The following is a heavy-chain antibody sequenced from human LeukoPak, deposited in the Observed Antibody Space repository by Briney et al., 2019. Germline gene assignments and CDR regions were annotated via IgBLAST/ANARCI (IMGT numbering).Heavy chain of an antibody. CDR3: ARDKEVGAATAFDI. Sequence: GGSLRLSCAASGFTFDDYGMSWVRQAPGKGLEWVSGINWNGGSTGYADSVKGRFTISRDNAKNSLYLQMNSLRAEDTTLYYCARDKEVGAATAFDIWGQGTMVTVSS. CDR1: GFTFDDYG. V-gene: IGHV3-20*04. J-gene: IGHJ3*02. CDR2: INWNGGST. D-gene: IGHD1-26*01.